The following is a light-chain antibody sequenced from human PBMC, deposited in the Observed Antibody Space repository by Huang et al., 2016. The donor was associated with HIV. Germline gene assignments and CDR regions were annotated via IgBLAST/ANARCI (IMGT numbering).Light chain of an antibody. J-gene: IGKJ2*01. CDR1: QSIFFRSNSGND. CDR3: QQYYTTPYT. V-gene: IGKV4-1*01. CDR2: WAS. Sequence: DIVMTQSPDSLAVSLGERATINCKSSQSIFFRSNSGNDLAWYQQKPGPPPKLLIFWASTRASGVPDRFSGSGSGTDFTLTISSLQAEDVAVYYCQQYYTTPYTFGQGTKLDIK.